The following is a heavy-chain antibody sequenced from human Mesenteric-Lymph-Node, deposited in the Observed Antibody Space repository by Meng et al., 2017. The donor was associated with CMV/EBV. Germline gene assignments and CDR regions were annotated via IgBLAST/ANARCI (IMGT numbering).Heavy chain of an antibody. CDR1: GFPFSDYY. Sequence: GGSLRLSCATSGFPFSDYYMSWVRQAPGKGLEWVANIKYDGSEKYYVDSVKGRFTISRDNAKNSLYLQMNSLRAEDTAVYYCARCQWERTPIDYWGQGTLVTVSS. V-gene: IGHV3-7*01. CDR2: IKYDGSEK. D-gene: IGHD1-26*01. CDR3: ARCQWERTPIDY. J-gene: IGHJ4*02.